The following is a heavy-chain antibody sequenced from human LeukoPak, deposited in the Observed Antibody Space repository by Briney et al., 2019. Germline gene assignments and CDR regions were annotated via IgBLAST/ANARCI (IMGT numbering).Heavy chain of an antibody. CDR3: ARDIPLLRYFDWFPF. J-gene: IGHJ4*02. CDR1: GFTFSDYY. D-gene: IGHD3-9*01. V-gene: IGHV3-11*01. Sequence: PGGSLRLSCAASGFTFSDYYMSWIRQAPGKGLEWVSYISSSGSTIYYADSVKGRFTIPRDNAKNSLYLQMNSLRAEDTAVYYCARDIPLLRYFDWFPFWGQGTLVTVSS. CDR2: ISSSGSTI.